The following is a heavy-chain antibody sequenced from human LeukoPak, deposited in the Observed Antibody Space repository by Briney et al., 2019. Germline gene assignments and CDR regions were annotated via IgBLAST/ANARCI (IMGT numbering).Heavy chain of an antibody. CDR3: ARGYCSGGSCYSDY. V-gene: IGHV3-21*01. D-gene: IGHD2-15*01. CDR1: GFTFSNYN. CDR2: ISSSSFYI. Sequence: PGGSLRLSCAASGFTFSNYNMNWVRQAPGKGLEWVSSISSSSFYIDYADSVKGRFTISRDNARNSLYLQMNRLRAEDTAVYYCARGYCSGGSCYSDYWGQGTLVTVSS. J-gene: IGHJ4*02.